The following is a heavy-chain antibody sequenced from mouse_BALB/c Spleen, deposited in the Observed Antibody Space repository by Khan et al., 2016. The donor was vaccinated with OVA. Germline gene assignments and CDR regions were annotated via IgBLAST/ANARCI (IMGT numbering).Heavy chain of an antibody. CDR2: IYPYTDDT. Sequence: IQLVQSGPELVKPGASVKMSCKASGYTFTSYVMHWVKQKPGQGLEWIGYIYPYTDDTTYNEKFKGKATLTSDKSSSTAYMGLSSLTSEDSAVYYCAAYYGNYVDYWGQGTTLTVSS. CDR1: GYTFTSYV. V-gene: IGHV1S136*01. J-gene: IGHJ2*01. CDR3: AAYYGNYVDY. D-gene: IGHD2-10*01.